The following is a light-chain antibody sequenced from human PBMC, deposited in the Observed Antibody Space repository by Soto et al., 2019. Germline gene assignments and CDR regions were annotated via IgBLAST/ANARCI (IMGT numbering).Light chain of an antibody. CDR1: SSNIGAGYD. V-gene: IGLV1-40*01. J-gene: IGLJ2*01. CDR2: GNS. Sequence: QSVLTQPPSVSGAPGQRGTISCTGSSSNIGAGYDVHWYQQLPGTAPKLLIYGNSNRPSGVPDRFSGSKSGTSASLAITGLQAEDEADYYCQSYDSSLSGSGVVFGGGTKLPVL. CDR3: QSYDSSLSGSGVV.